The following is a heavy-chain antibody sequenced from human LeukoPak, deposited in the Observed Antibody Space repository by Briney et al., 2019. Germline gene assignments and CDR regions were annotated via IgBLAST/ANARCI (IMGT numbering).Heavy chain of an antibody. V-gene: IGHV3-73*01. CDR3: TSPYDSSGYYSGGRY. CDR2: IRSKANSYAT. J-gene: IGHJ4*02. CDR1: GFTFSGSA. D-gene: IGHD3-22*01. Sequence: GGSLRLSCAASGFTFSGSAMLWVRQASGKGLEWVGRIRSKANSYATAYAASVKGRFTISRDDSKNTAYLQMNSLKTEDTAVYYCTSPYDSSGYYSGGRYWGQGTLVPVSS.